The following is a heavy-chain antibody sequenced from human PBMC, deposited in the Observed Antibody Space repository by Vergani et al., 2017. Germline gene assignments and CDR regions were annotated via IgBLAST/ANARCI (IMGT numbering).Heavy chain of an antibody. CDR3: AREGRQLVFDY. CDR1: GFTFDDYA. J-gene: IGHJ4*02. Sequence: EVQLVESGGGLVQPGRSLRLSCAASGFTFDDYAMHWVRQAPGKGLEWVSGISWNSGSIGYADSVKGRFTISRDNAKNSLYLQMNSLRAEDTAVYYCAREGRQLVFDYWGQGTLVTVSS. CDR2: ISWNSGSI. D-gene: IGHD6-13*01. V-gene: IGHV3-9*01.